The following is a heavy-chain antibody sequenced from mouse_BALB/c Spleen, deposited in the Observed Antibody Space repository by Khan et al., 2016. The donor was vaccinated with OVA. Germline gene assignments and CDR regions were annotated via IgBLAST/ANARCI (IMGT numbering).Heavy chain of an antibody. CDR1: GFTFNNYA. J-gene: IGHJ2*01. CDR2: VSSGGSYT. CDR3: ARQGGIYDGPFDY. D-gene: IGHD2-3*01. Sequence: EVELVESGGGLVKPGGSLKLSCAASGFTFNNYAMSWVRQTPEKRLEWVATVSSGGSYTYYPDSVKGRFTISRDNAKNTLYLQMSSLRSEDTAMYYCARQGGIYDGPFDYWGQCTTLTVSS. V-gene: IGHV5-9-3*01.